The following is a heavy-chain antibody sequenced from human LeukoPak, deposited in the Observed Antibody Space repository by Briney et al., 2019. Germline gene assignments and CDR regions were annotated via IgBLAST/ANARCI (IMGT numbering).Heavy chain of an antibody. CDR3: AKGPWDLPHAFDI. CDR1: GFTFSSYA. V-gene: IGHV3-23*01. J-gene: IGHJ3*02. CDR2: MSGSGSIT. D-gene: IGHD1-26*01. Sequence: PGGSLRLSCAASGFTFSSYAMSWVRQAPGKGLECVSTMSGSGSITRYADSVKGRFIISRDNSKNTLYLQMNSLRAEVTAIYYCAKGPWDLPHAFDIWGLGTMVTVSS.